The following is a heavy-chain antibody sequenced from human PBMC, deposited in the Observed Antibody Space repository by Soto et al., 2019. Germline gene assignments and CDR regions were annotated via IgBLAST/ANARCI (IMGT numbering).Heavy chain of an antibody. CDR3: ARRNEDIVVVPAGNYYYYGMDV. D-gene: IGHD2-2*01. Sequence: GGSLRLPCAASGFTFSSNWMSWVRQAPGKGLEWMGRIDPSDSYTNYSPSFQGHVTISADKSISTAYLQWSSLKASGTAMYYCARRNEDIVVVPAGNYYYYGMDVRGQGTTVTVSS. J-gene: IGHJ6*02. V-gene: IGHV5-10-1*01. CDR2: IDPSDSYT. CDR1: GFTFSSNW.